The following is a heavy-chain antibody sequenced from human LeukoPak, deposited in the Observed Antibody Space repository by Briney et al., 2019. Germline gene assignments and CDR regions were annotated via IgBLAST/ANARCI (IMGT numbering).Heavy chain of an antibody. Sequence: GGSLRLSCAASGFTCSSYSMNWVRQAPGKGREWVSSISSSSSYIYYADSVKGRFTISRDNAKNSLYLQMNSLRAEATAVYYCARGVGGAFDIWGQGTMVTVSS. CDR1: GFTCSSYS. CDR3: ARGVGGAFDI. D-gene: IGHD2-15*01. J-gene: IGHJ3*02. CDR2: ISSSSSYI. V-gene: IGHV3-21*01.